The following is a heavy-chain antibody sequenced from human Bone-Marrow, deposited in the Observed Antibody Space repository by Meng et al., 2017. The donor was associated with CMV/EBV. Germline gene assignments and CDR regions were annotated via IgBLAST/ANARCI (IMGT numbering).Heavy chain of an antibody. V-gene: IGHV4-39*07. Sequence: SETLSLTCTVSGGSFSSSSYYWGWIRQPPGKGLEWIGSIYYSGSTYYNPSLKSRVTISVDTSKNQFSLKLSSVTAADTAVYYCARVPTIFGVVGLFDYWGQGTLVTVSS. J-gene: IGHJ4*02. CDR1: GGSFSSSSYY. D-gene: IGHD3-3*01. CDR2: IYYSGST. CDR3: ARVPTIFGVVGLFDY.